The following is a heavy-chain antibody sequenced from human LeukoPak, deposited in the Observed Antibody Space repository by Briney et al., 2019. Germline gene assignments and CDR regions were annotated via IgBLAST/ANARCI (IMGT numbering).Heavy chain of an antibody. J-gene: IGHJ4*02. CDR3: AREGYSSSWYSRVLFDY. Sequence: ASVKVSCKASGYTFTGYYLHWVRQAPGQGLEWMGWINPNSGNTGYAQKFQGRVTITRNTSISTAYMELSSLRSEDTAVYYCAREGYSSSWYSRVLFDYWGQGTLVTVSS. CDR1: GYTFTGYY. CDR2: INPNSGNT. V-gene: IGHV1-8*03. D-gene: IGHD6-13*01.